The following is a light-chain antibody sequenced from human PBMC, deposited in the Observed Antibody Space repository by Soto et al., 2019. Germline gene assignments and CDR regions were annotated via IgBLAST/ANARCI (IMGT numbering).Light chain of an antibody. Sequence: QAVVTQPPSVSGAPGQRVTIPCTGNSSNLGAGYDVHWYQQLPGTAPKLVIYGNRNRPSGVPERFSGSKSGTSASLAITGLQAEDEGDSYCQAYDYSLTASVFGGGTKLTVL. CDR2: GNR. V-gene: IGLV1-40*01. CDR1: SSNLGAGYD. J-gene: IGLJ3*02. CDR3: QAYDYSLTASV.